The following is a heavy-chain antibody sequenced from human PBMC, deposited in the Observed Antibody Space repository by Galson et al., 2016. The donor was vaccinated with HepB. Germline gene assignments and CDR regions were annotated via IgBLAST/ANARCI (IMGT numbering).Heavy chain of an antibody. CDR2: ISAYNGNT. D-gene: IGHD3-3*01. V-gene: IGHV1-18*01. J-gene: IGHJ3*02. CDR3: ARGYDFWSGYYERERLPLVGAFDI. CDR1: GYTFTSYG. Sequence: SVKVSCKASGYTFTSYGISWVRQAPGQGLEWMGWISAYNGNTNYAQKLQGRVTMTTDTSTSTVYMELRSLRSDDTAVYYCARGYDFWSGYYERERLPLVGAFDIWGPGTMVTVSS.